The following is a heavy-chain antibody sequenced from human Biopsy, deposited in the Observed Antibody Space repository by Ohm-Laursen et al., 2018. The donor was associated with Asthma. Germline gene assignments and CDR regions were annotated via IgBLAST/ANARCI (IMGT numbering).Heavy chain of an antibody. CDR2: INPSGAGT. CDR3: ARARETTNYGDSDFDI. CDR1: GFSFDNYF. Sequence: SVKVSCKASGFSFDNYFMHWVRQAPGQGLEWMGIINPSGAGTRYAEKFRGRLIVTRDASTRTAFMDLRSLRSADTAIYFCARARETTNYGDSDFDIWGQGTLITVSS. D-gene: IGHD2-8*01. V-gene: IGHV1-46*02. J-gene: IGHJ4*02.